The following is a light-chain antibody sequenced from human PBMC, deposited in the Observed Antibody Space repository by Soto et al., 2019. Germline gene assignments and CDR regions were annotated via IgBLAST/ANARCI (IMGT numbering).Light chain of an antibody. Sequence: ILMTQSPGTLSLSAGDRATISCRASQSISSDLAWYQQRPGQAPRLLIYHASTRASGVPTRFSGSGYGTDFTLTISSLQSEDIAVYYCQHYHAWPPRTFGQGTKVDIK. CDR1: QSISSD. CDR2: HAS. CDR3: QHYHAWPPRT. J-gene: IGKJ1*01. V-gene: IGKV3-15*01.